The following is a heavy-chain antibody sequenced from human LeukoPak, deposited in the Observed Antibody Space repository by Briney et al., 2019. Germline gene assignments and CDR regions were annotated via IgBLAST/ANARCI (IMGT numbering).Heavy chain of an antibody. CDR2: ISGSGGST. Sequence: GGSLRLSCAASRFTFSSYAMSWVRQAPGKGLEWVSAISGSGGSTYYADSVKGRFTISRDNSKNTLYLQMNSLRAEDTAVYYCAKALKGYCSSTSCYNFDYWGQGTLVTVSS. CDR1: RFTFSSYA. D-gene: IGHD2-2*02. CDR3: AKALKGYCSSTSCYNFDY. J-gene: IGHJ4*02. V-gene: IGHV3-23*01.